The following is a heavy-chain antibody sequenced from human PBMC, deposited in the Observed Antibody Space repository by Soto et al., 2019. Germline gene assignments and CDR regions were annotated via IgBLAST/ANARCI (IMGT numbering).Heavy chain of an antibody. J-gene: IGHJ4*02. V-gene: IGHV2-5*02. D-gene: IGHD3-16*01. Sequence: QITLKESGPTLVKPTQTLTLTCTFSGFSLSTSGVGVGWIRQPPGKALEWLALIYWDDDKRYSPSLKSRLTHPKDTPKNPVVLKMTKLDPVDTAPFSCATRLGGSYFDYWGQGTLVTVSS. CDR3: ATRLGGSYFDY. CDR1: GFSLSTSGVG. CDR2: IYWDDDK.